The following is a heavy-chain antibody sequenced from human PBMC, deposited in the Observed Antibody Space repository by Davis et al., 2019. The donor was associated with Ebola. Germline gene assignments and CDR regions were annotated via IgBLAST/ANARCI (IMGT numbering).Heavy chain of an antibody. D-gene: IGHD3-22*01. CDR2: INSDGTSS. V-gene: IGHV3-74*01. Sequence: HTGGSLRLSCKGSGYTFSSFWMNWVRQAPGKGLEWVSRINSDGTSSNYTDVVRGRFTVSRDNAKNTLYLQMKSLRAEDTAVYYCTNKGDHDGSGYPDLRYWGQGTLVTVSS. CDR1: GYTFSSFW. J-gene: IGHJ4*02. CDR3: TNKGDHDGSGYPDLRY.